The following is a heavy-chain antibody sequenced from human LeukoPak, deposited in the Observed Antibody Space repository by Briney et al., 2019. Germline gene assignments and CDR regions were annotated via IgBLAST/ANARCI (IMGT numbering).Heavy chain of an antibody. CDR2: ISYDGSSK. Sequence: PGGSLRLSCAASKFTFTNYGVHWVRQAPGKGLEWVAVISYDGSSKYYADSVKGRFTISRDNSKNTLYLQMNSLRAEDTAVYYCARPGHGNYGPVGYWGQGTLVTVSS. J-gene: IGHJ4*02. V-gene: IGHV3-30*03. CDR3: ARPGHGNYGPVGY. CDR1: KFTFTNYG. D-gene: IGHD3-22*01.